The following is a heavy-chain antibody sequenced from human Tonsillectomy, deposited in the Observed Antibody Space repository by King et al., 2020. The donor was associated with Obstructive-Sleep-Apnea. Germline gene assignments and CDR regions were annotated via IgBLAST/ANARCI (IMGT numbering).Heavy chain of an antibody. Sequence: VQLVESGGGLVKPGGSLRLSCAASGFTFSNAWMRWVRQAPGKGLEWVVRFKSKTDGGTTDYAEPVKGRFTMSRDGSKNTLYLQMNSLKIEDTAVYYCTLRFVSGSLYFDYWGQGTLVTVSS. D-gene: IGHD3-16*01. CDR2: FKSKTDGGTT. CDR3: TLRFVSGSLYFDY. J-gene: IGHJ4*02. CDR1: GFTFSNAW. V-gene: IGHV3-15*01.